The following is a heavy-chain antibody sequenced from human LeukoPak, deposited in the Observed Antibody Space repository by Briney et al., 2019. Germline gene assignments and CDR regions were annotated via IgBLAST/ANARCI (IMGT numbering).Heavy chain of an antibody. J-gene: IGHJ3*02. Sequence: GASVKVSCKASGYTFTSYGISWVRQAPGQGLEWMGGIIPIFGTANYAQKFQGRVTITADESTSTAYMELSSLRSEDTAVYYCARESGQLRYFDFDAFDIWGQGTMVTVSS. D-gene: IGHD3-9*01. V-gene: IGHV1-69*13. CDR1: GYTFTSYG. CDR2: IIPIFGTA. CDR3: ARESGQLRYFDFDAFDI.